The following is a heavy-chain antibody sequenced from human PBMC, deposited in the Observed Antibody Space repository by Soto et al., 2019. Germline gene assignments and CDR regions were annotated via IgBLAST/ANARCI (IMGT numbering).Heavy chain of an antibody. CDR1: GFTFSDYA. CDR2: ISFNGINT. CDR3: ARDVSGFEYFDF. J-gene: IGHJ4*02. V-gene: IGHV3-30-3*01. D-gene: IGHD3-9*01. Sequence: VQLVESGGGVVQPGRSLRLSCAASGFTFSDYAMHWVRQAPGRGPEWLALISFNGINTYYADSVKGRFTISRDNSKNTLYLQMNTLRAEDTAVYYCARDVSGFEYFDFWGQGTLVTVSS.